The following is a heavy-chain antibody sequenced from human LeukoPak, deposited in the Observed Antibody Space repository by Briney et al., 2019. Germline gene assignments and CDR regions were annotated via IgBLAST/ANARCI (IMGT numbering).Heavy chain of an antibody. J-gene: IGHJ4*02. CDR1: GFTLSSYW. CDR3: ARDGWPGSSYYRPFDY. CDR2: IKQDGSEK. D-gene: IGHD6-13*01. Sequence: PGGSLRLSCAASGFTLSSYWMSWVRQAPGKGLEWVANIKQDGSEKYYVDSVKGRFTISRDDAKNSLYLQMNSLRADDTAVYYCARDGWPGSSYYRPFDYWGQGTLVTVSS. V-gene: IGHV3-7*01.